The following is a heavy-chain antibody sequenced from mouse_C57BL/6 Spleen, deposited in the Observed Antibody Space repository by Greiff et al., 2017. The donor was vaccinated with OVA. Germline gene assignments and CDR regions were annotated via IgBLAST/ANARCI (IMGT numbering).Heavy chain of an antibody. Sequence: QVQLQQSGAELVRPGTSVKVSCKASGYAFTHYLLEWVKQRPGQGLEWIGVINPGSGGTNYNEKFKGKATLTADKSSSTAYMQLSSLTSEDAAVYFCASTKTGTFAYWGQGTLVTVSA. V-gene: IGHV1-54*01. CDR2: INPGSGGT. J-gene: IGHJ3*01. CDR1: GYAFTHYL. CDR3: ASTKTGTFAY. D-gene: IGHD4-1*01.